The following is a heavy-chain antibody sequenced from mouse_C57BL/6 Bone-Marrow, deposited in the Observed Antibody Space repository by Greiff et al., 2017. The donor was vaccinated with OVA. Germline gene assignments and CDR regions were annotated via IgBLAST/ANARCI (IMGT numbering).Heavy chain of an antibody. CDR2: IDPSDSET. CDR3: ARGGHGGFAY. D-gene: IGHD6-1*01. Sequence: QVQLQQPGAELVRPGSSVKLSCKASGYTFTSYGMHWVKQSPKQGLEWIGNIDPSDSETHYNQKFKDKATLTGDKSSSTAYMQLSSLTSEDSAVXYCARGGHGGFAYWGQGTLVTVSA. V-gene: IGHV1-52*01. J-gene: IGHJ3*01. CDR1: GYTFTSYG.